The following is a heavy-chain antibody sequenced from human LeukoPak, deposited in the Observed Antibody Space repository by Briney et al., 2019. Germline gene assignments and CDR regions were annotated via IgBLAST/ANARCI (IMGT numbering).Heavy chain of an antibody. J-gene: IGHJ4*02. CDR2: ISAYNGNT. V-gene: IGHV1-18*01. CDR3: AGARHRWIQLWLSIPYFDY. D-gene: IGHD5-18*01. CDR1: GYTFTSYG. Sequence: ASVKVSCKASGYTFTSYGISWVRQAPGQGLEWMGWISAYNGNTNYAQKLQGRVTMTTDTSTSTAYMELRSLRSDDTAVYYCAGARHRWIQLWLSIPYFDYWGQGTLVTVSS.